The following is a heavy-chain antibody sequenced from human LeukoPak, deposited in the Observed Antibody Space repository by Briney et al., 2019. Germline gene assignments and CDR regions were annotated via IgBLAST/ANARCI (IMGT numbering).Heavy chain of an antibody. CDR1: GFTFSSYA. J-gene: IGHJ4*02. CDR3: ARESITPRYCSGGSCYGGLYYFDY. Sequence: PGGSLRLSCAASGFTFSSYAMHWVRQAPGKGLEWVAVISYDGSNKYYADSVKGRFTISRDNSKNTLYLQMNSLRSDDTAVYYCARESITPRYCSGGSCYGGLYYFDYWGQGTLVTVSS. V-gene: IGHV3-30-3*01. D-gene: IGHD2-15*01. CDR2: ISYDGSNK.